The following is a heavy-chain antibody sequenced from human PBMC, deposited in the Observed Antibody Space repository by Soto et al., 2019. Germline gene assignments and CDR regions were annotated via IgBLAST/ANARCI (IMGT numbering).Heavy chain of an antibody. V-gene: IGHV1-69*02. CDR3: ARFAQEIIVATITDWFDP. D-gene: IGHD5-12*01. CDR2: IIPILGIA. Sequence: QVQLVQSGAEVKKPGSSVMVSCKASGGTFSSYTISWVRQAPGQGLEWMGRIIPILGIANYAQKFQGRVTITADKSTSTAYMELSSLRSEDTAVYYCARFAQEIIVATITDWFDPWGQGTLVTVSS. CDR1: GGTFSSYT. J-gene: IGHJ5*02.